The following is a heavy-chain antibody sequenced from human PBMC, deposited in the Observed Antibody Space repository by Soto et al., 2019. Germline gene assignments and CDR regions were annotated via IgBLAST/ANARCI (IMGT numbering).Heavy chain of an antibody. V-gene: IGHV3-48*03. Sequence: PGGSLRLSCAASGLTFSSYEMNWVRQAPGKGLEWVSYISSSGSTIYYADSVKGRFTISRDNAKNSLYLQMNGLRAEDTAVYYCARDTGRGGIEFDYWGQGTLVTVSS. CDR1: GLTFSSYE. J-gene: IGHJ4*02. CDR3: ARDTGRGGIEFDY. D-gene: IGHD3-10*01. CDR2: ISSSGSTI.